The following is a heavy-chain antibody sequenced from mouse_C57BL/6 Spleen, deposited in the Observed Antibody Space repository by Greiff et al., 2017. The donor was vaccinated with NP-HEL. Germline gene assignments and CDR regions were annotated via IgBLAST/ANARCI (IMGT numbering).Heavy chain of an antibody. CDR1: GFAFTDYY. J-gene: IGHJ2*01. Sequence: EVKLVESGGGLVQPGGSLSLSCAASGFAFTDYYMSWVSQPPGKALEWLGFIRNKANGYTTEYSSSVKGRFTISRATSPSILYLRTNALRAEDSATYYCARYYGGIGGFDYWGQGTTLTVAS. V-gene: IGHV7-3*01. CDR3: ARYYGGIGGFDY. CDR2: IRNKANGYTT. D-gene: IGHD1-1*02.